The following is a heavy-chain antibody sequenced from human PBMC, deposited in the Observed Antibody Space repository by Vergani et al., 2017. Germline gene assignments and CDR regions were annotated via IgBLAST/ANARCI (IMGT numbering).Heavy chain of an antibody. J-gene: IGHJ5*02. Sequence: EVQLLESGGGLVQPGGSLRLSCAASGFTFSSYAMSWVRQAPGKGLEWVSAISGSGGSTYYADAVKGRFTISRDNSKNTVYLQMNSLRVEDTAVYYCAKDYGWYVSVNWFDPRGQGTLVTVSS. D-gene: IGHD6-19*01. CDR3: AKDYGWYVSVNWFDP. CDR2: ISGSGGST. CDR1: GFTFSSYA. V-gene: IGHV3-23*01.